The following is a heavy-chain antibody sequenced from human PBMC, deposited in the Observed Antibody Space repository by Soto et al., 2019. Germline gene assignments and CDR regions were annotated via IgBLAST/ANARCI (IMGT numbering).Heavy chain of an antibody. CDR2: ISNSGSS. Sequence: PSETLSLTCTVSAVSISNDGYFWTWIRQRPGKGPEWIGYISNSGSSFSNPALRSRLAFSIDTSKNQFSLKLTSMTAADTAIYYCASRVPRRSSLGVFDYWGHGTLVTVSS. CDR1: AVSISNDGYF. J-gene: IGHJ4*01. CDR3: ASRVPRRSSLGVFDY. D-gene: IGHD3-10*01. V-gene: IGHV4-31*03.